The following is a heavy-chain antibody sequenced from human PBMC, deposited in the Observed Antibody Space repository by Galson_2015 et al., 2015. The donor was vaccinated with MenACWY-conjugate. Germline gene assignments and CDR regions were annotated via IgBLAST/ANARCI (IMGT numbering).Heavy chain of an antibody. CDR1: GLTVSSNY. D-gene: IGHD3-10*01. CDR3: ARDRRFSSRGVVTSSRMDV. CDR2: IYSGGNT. J-gene: IGHJ6*02. Sequence: LRLSCAASGLTVSSNYMSWVRQAPGKGLEWVSIIYSGGNTYYADSVKGRFTISRDNSKNTLYLQMNSLRAEDTAVYYCARDRRFSSRGVVTSSRMDVWGQGTTVTVSS. V-gene: IGHV3-53*01.